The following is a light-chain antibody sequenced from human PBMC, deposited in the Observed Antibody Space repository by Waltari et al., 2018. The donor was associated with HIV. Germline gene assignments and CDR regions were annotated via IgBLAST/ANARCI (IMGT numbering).Light chain of an antibody. V-gene: IGKV3-15*01. CDR3: QQYYKWFRT. Sequence: IVMTQSPATLSVSPGERVTLSCRASQSIYNSLAWYQQKTGQAPRLLIYSASVRATDTPPRFSGSGSGTEFTLTISSLQSEDSALYSCQQYYKWFRTFGQGTKVEV. J-gene: IGKJ1*01. CDR2: SAS. CDR1: QSIYNS.